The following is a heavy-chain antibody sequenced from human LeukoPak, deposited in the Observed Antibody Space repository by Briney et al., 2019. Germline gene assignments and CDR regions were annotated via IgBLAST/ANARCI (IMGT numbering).Heavy chain of an antibody. CDR1: GYTFTGYY. CDR3: ARGRAFRDSSGYKEGFTDY. V-gene: IGHV1-2*06. CDR2: INPNSCGT. J-gene: IGHJ4*02. D-gene: IGHD3-22*01. Sequence: GASVKVSCKASGYTFTGYYMHWVRQAPGQGLEWMGRINPNSCGTNYAQKFQGRVTMTRDTSISTAYMELSRLRSDDTAVYYCARGRAFRDSSGYKEGFTDYWGQGTLVTVSS.